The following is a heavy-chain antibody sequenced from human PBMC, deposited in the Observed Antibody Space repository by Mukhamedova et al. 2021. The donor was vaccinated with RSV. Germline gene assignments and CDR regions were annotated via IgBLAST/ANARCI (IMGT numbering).Heavy chain of an antibody. J-gene: IGHJ6*02. CDR3: ARGPSYYYYGMDV. V-gene: IGHV1-69*01. Sequence: GRVTITADESTSTAYMELSSLRSEDTAVYYCARGPSYYYYGMDVWGQGTTVTVSS.